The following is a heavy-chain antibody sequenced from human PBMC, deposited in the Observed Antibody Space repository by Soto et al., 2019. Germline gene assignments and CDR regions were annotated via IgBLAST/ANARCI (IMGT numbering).Heavy chain of an antibody. CDR3: ARDRRSGLAGMIDFNWFDP. CDR2: ISGDTGNT. J-gene: IGHJ5*02. D-gene: IGHD3-16*01. Sequence: GSSVKVSFKASGYTFTDYGITWVRQAPVHGPESMGWISGDTGNTNSAQKFQGRVTMTTAPSTTTAYMEVKSLGSDDMAVYYWARDRRSGLAGMIDFNWFDPWG. V-gene: IGHV1-18*03. CDR1: GYTFTDYG.